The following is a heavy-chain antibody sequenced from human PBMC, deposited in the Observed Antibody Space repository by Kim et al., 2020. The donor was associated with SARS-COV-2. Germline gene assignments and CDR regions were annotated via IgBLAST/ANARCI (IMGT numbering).Heavy chain of an antibody. J-gene: IGHJ4*02. V-gene: IGHV5-51*01. CDR3: ARIGDY. Sequence: PGDSYTRYSPSFQGQVTISADKCISTAYLQWSSLKASDTAMYYCARIGDYWGQGTLVTVSS. D-gene: IGHD2-15*01. CDR2: PGDSYT.